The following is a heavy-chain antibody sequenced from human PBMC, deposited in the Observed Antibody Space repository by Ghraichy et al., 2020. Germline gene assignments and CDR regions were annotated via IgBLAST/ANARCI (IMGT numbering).Heavy chain of an antibody. J-gene: IGHJ3*02. CDR3: ARVPRNLYAFDI. D-gene: IGHD1-14*01. Sequence: SETLSLTCSGSGGSIRDGDFYWNWVRQLPGKGLEWIGFIYYSGSTFYNPTLKSRVTISMDTSRNQFSLSLSSVTAADTAVYFCARVPRNLYAFDIWGQGTLGTVSS. CDR1: GGSIRDGDFY. V-gene: IGHV4-31*03. CDR2: IYYSGST.